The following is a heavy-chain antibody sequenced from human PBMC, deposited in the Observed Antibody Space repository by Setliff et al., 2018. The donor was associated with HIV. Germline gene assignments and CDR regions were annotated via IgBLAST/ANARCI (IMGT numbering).Heavy chain of an antibody. V-gene: IGHV4-59*08. CDR2: IYYSGST. CDR1: GGSISSYY. J-gene: IGHJ4*02. D-gene: IGHD6-19*01. CDR3: ARAGSYTSGYWQVRDHYFDY. Sequence: SETLSLTCTVSGGSISSYYWSWIRQPPGKGLEWIGYIYYSGSTNYNPSLKSRVTISVDTSKNQFSLKLSSVTAADTAVYYCARAGSYTSGYWQVRDHYFDYWGQGTQVTVSS.